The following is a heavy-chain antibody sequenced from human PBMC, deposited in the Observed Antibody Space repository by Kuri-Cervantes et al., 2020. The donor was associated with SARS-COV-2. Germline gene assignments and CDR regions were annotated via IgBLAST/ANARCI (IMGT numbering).Heavy chain of an antibody. D-gene: IGHD3-22*01. Sequence: GSLRLSCVVSDYSISSAYYWGWIRQPPGKGLEWIGNIFHTGNTYYNPSPKSRVTISGDTSKNQVSLKLSSVTAADTAVYYCGSQDDTSGSYYAYDYWGQGTLVTVSS. V-gene: IGHV4-38-2*01. J-gene: IGHJ4*02. CDR1: DYSISSAYY. CDR3: GSQDDTSGSYYAYDY. CDR2: IFHTGNT.